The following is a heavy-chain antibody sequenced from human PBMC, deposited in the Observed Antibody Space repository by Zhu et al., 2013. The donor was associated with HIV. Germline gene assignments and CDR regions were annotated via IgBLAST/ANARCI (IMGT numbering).Heavy chain of an antibody. V-gene: IGHV1-69*01. D-gene: IGHD3-22*01. Sequence: QVQLVQSGAEVRKPGSSVKVSCKASGGTFSTYAFSWVRQAPGQGLEWMGGITPIFGTGSYAQRFEGRVTITADESTSTTYLELTSLRVEDTAVYFCARGQDYYDSSGRYPDTYTCASWGQGTLVTVSS. CDR2: ITPIFGTG. J-gene: IGHJ5*02. CDR3: ARGQDYYDSSGRYPDTYTCAS. CDR1: GGTFSTYA.